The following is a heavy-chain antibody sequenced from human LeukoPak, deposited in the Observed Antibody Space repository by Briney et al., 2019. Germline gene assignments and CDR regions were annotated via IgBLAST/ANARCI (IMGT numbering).Heavy chain of an antibody. D-gene: IGHD5-18*01. CDR1: GGPFSGYY. V-gene: IGHV4-34*01. Sequence: SETLSLTCAVYGGPFSGYYWSWIRQPPGKGLEWIGEINHSGSTNYNPSLKSRVTISVDTSKNQFSLKLSSVTAADTAVYYCASLRGYSYGYDAFDIWGQGTMVTVSS. CDR2: INHSGST. J-gene: IGHJ3*02. CDR3: ASLRGYSYGYDAFDI.